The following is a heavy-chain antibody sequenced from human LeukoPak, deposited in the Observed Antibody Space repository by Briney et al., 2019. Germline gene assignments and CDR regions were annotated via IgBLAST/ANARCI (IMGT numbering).Heavy chain of an antibody. CDR2: ISSSSSTI. D-gene: IGHD6-13*01. J-gene: IGHJ4*02. V-gene: IGHV3-48*01. Sequence: GGSLRLSCAASGFTFSSYSMNWVRQAPGKGLEWVPYISSSSSTIYYADSVRGRFTISRDNAKNSLYLQMNSLRAEDTAVYYWARDRAGPHFDYWAQGTLVTVSS. CDR1: GFTFSSYS. CDR3: ARDRAGPHFDY.